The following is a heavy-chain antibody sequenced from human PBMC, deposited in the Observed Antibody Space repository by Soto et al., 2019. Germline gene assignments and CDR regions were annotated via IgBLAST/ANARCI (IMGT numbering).Heavy chain of an antibody. J-gene: IGHJ6*02. CDR2: ISPYNGNT. CDR3: ARGGAMGRGVIMYYYYGMDV. D-gene: IGHD3-10*01. CDR1: GYSFTSYG. V-gene: IGHV1-18*01. Sequence: ASVKVSCKTSGYSFTSYGIGWVRQAPGQGLEWMAWISPYNGNTYYAQKFRGRLTMTTDTPTSTVYMELRSLRSDDTAVYYCARGGAMGRGVIMYYYYGMDVWGQGTTVTVSS.